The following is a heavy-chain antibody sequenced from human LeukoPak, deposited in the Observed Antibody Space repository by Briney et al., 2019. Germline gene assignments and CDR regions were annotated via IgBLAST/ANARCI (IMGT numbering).Heavy chain of an antibody. CDR2: ISAYNGNT. CDR3: ARDLRAAREEQTPNFDY. Sequence: ASVKVSCKASGYTFTSYGISWVRQAPGQGLEWMGWISAYNGNTNYAQKLQGRVTMTTDTSTSTAYMELRSLRSDDTAVHYCARDLRAAREEQTPNFDYWGQGTLVTVSS. CDR1: GYTFTSYG. J-gene: IGHJ4*02. V-gene: IGHV1-18*01. D-gene: IGHD6-6*01.